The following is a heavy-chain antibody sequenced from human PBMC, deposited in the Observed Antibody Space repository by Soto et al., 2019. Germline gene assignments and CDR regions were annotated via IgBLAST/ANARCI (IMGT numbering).Heavy chain of an antibody. Sequence: SETLSLTCAVYGGSFSGYYWSWIRQPPGKGLEWIGEINHSGSTNYNPSLKSRVTISVDTSKNQFSLKLSSVTAADTAVYYCARGRDYIWGSYRYTGSFDYWGQGTLVTVSS. CDR2: INHSGST. CDR3: ARGRDYIWGSYRYTGSFDY. V-gene: IGHV4-34*01. J-gene: IGHJ4*02. CDR1: GGSFSGYY. D-gene: IGHD3-16*02.